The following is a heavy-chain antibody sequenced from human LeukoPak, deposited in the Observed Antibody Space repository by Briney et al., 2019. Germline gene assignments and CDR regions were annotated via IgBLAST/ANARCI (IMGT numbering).Heavy chain of an antibody. Sequence: GGSLRLSCAASGFTFSSSAMSWVRQAPGKGLEWVSSISGSGSGGSTYYADSVKGRFTISRDNAKNTLYLQMNSLRVEDTAVYYCARAGWGSDVDYWGQGTLVTVSS. CDR2: ISGSGSGGST. J-gene: IGHJ4*02. CDR1: GFTFSSSA. V-gene: IGHV3-23*01. D-gene: IGHD3-16*01. CDR3: ARAGWGSDVDY.